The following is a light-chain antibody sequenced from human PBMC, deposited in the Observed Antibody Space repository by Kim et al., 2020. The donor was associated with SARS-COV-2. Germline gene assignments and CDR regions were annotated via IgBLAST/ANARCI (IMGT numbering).Light chain of an antibody. J-gene: IGKJ1*01. Sequence: SSSVGDSVTSTCRASQNINTWLALYQQEPGKAPKVLIYKAASLESGVPSRFSGSGSGTEFSLTISCLKPDDFATYYCQQYNSYWTFGQGTKVHIK. CDR1: QNINTW. CDR3: QQYNSYWT. CDR2: KAA. V-gene: IGKV1-5*03.